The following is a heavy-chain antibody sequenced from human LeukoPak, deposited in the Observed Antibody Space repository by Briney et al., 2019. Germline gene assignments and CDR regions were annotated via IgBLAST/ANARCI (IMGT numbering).Heavy chain of an antibody. CDR2: IGTAGDT. CDR1: GFTFSSYD. CDR3: ARGQGISLDFDY. J-gene: IGHJ4*02. Sequence: GGSLRLSCAASGFTFSSYDMHWVRQATGKGLEWVSAIGTAGDTYYPGSVKGRFTISRENAKNSLYLQMNSLRAGDTDVYYCARGQGISLDFDYWGQGTLVTVSS. V-gene: IGHV3-13*01. D-gene: IGHD2/OR15-2a*01.